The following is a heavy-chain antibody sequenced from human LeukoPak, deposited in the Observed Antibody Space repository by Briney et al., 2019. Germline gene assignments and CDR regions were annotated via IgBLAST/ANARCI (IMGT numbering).Heavy chain of an antibody. CDR3: ARERYFFDY. V-gene: IGHV6-1*01. J-gene: IGHJ4*02. CDR1: GDSVSSNSVA. Sequence: SHTLSLTCAISGDSVSSNSVAWNWIRQSPSRGLEWLGRTYYRSKWNNEYAESARSRITINPDTSKNQFSLQLDSVTPEDTAVYYCARERYFFDYWGQGTLVTVSS. CDR2: TYYRSKWNN.